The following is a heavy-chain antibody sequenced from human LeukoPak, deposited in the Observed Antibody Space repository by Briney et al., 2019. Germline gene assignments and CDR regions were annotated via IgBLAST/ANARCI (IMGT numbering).Heavy chain of an antibody. CDR1: GFSFNNYA. CDR2: IDGGGDAT. CDR3: AKCSKSRYGSGTYYFDY. J-gene: IGHJ4*02. Sequence: GGSLRLSCAASGFSFNNYAMGWVRQPPGKGLEWLSAIDGGGDATKYADSVKGRFTISRDNSKNTLSLQMNSLRAEDTAVYYCAKCSKSRYGSGTYYFDYWGQGTLVTVSS. D-gene: IGHD3-10*01. V-gene: IGHV3-23*01.